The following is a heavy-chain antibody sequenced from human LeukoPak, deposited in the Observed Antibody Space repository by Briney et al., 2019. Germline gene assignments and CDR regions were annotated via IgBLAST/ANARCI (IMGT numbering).Heavy chain of an antibody. J-gene: IGHJ4*02. V-gene: IGHV4-59*01. Sequence: PSETLSLTCTVSGGSIRSYYWSWIRQPPGKGLEWIGYIYYSGSTNYNPSLKSRVTISVDTSKNQFSLKLSSVTAADTAVYYCARVTYYYGSGNSHLVFDYWGQGTLVTVSS. D-gene: IGHD3-10*01. CDR3: ARVTYYYGSGNSHLVFDY. CDR1: GGSIRSYY. CDR2: IYYSGST.